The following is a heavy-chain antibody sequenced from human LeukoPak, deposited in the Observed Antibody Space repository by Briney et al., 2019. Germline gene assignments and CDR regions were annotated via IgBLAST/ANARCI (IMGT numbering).Heavy chain of an antibody. CDR1: GGSISSNNW. CDR2: IYHSGSP. D-gene: IGHD6-13*01. CDR3: AREEAGTSHFDY. Sequence: SETLSLTCAVSGGSISSNNWWGWVRQPPGKGLEWIGEIYHSGSPNYNPSLKSRVTISVDKSRNHFSLNLSSVTAADTAVYYCAREEAGTSHFDYWGQGTLVTVSS. V-gene: IGHV4-4*02. J-gene: IGHJ4*02.